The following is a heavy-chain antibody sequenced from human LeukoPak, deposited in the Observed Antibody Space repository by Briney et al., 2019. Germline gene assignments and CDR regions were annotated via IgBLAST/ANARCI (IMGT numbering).Heavy chain of an antibody. D-gene: IGHD3-3*01. CDR2: IYYSGST. V-gene: IGHV4-39*01. CDR3: ATFLEWLLFSRGGGDY. CDR1: GGSISSSSYY. Sequence: SETLSLTCTVSGGSISSSSYYWCWIRQPPGKGLEWIGSIYYSGSTYYNPSLKSRVTISVDTSKNQFSLKLSSVTAADTAVYYCATFLEWLLFSRGGGDYWGQGTLVTVSS. J-gene: IGHJ4*02.